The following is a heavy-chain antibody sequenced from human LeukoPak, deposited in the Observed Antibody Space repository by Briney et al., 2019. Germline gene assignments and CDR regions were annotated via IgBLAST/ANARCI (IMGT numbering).Heavy chain of an antibody. CDR1: GGSISSSNW. J-gene: IGHJ3*02. CDR3: ASKRFGCDSSGYYKQDDAFDI. Sequence: SGTLSLTCAVSGGSISSSNWWSWVRQPPGKGLEWIGEIYHSGSTNYNPSLKSRVTISVDKSKNQFSLKLSSVTAADTAVYYCASKRFGCDSSGYYKQDDAFDIWGQGTMVTVSS. CDR2: IYHSGST. V-gene: IGHV4-4*02. D-gene: IGHD3-22*01.